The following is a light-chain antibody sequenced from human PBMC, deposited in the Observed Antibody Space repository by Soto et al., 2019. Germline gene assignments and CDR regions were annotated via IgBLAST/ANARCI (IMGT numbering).Light chain of an antibody. CDR1: QSISTW. J-gene: IGKJ2*01. Sequence: DIQMTQSPSTLSASVGDRVAITCRASQSISTWLAWYQQKSGKAPKLLIYKASTLGSGVPSRFSGSGSGTEFTLTISSLQPDDFATYYCQQYNSFSRTFGQGTKLEIK. CDR2: KAS. V-gene: IGKV1-5*03. CDR3: QQYNSFSRT.